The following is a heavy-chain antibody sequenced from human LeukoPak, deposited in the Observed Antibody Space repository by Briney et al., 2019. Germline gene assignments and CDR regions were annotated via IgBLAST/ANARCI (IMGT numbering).Heavy chain of an antibody. Sequence: ASVKVSCKTSGYTCDNYAINWVLQAPGQGLEWMGWISTNTGNPTNAQGFTGRFVFSLDTSVSTAYLQISSLKTEDTAVYYCARSNNHGDYSGVGTDYWGQGTLVSAPS. CDR3: ARSNNHGDYSGVGTDY. CDR2: ISTNTGNP. D-gene: IGHD4-17*01. CDR1: GYTCDNYA. V-gene: IGHV7-4-1*02. J-gene: IGHJ4*02.